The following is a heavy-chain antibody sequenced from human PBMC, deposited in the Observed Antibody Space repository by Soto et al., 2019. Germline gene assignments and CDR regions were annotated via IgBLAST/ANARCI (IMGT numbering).Heavy chain of an antibody. CDR3: ARDRDGYCSGGSCYWFDP. Sequence: QVQLVESGGGVVQPGRSLRLSCAASGFTFSSYGMHWVRQAPGKGLGRVAVIWYDGRNKYYADSVKGRFTISRETSKNTLYLQMNGLRAEDTAVYYCARDRDGYCSGGSCYWFDPWGQGTLVTVSS. V-gene: IGHV3-33*01. J-gene: IGHJ5*02. CDR1: GFTFSSYG. CDR2: IWYDGRNK. D-gene: IGHD2-15*01.